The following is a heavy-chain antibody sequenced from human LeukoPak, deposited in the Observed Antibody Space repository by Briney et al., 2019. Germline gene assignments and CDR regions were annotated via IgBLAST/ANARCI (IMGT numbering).Heavy chain of an antibody. Sequence: TAGGPLRLSCAASGFTFSNAWMSWVRQAPGKGLEWVGRIKSKTDGGTTDYAAPVKGRFTISRDDSKNTLYLQMNSLKTEDTAVYYCTTGYYGDYVGVTFDYWGQGTLVTVSS. D-gene: IGHD4-17*01. V-gene: IGHV3-15*01. CDR3: TTGYYGDYVGVTFDY. CDR2: IKSKTDGGTT. CDR1: GFTFSNAW. J-gene: IGHJ4*02.